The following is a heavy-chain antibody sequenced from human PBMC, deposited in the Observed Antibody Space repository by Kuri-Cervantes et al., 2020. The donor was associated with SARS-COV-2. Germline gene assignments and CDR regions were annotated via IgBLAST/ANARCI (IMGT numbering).Heavy chain of an antibody. Sequence: ASVKVSCKASGYTFTGYYMHWVRQAPGQGLEWTGWINPNSGGTNYAQKFQGRVTMTRDTSISTAYMELSRLRSDDTAVYYCARGWSRSGFGVVHYYYYMDVWGKGTTVTVSS. V-gene: IGHV1-2*02. D-gene: IGHD3-3*01. J-gene: IGHJ6*03. CDR3: ARGWSRSGFGVVHYYYYMDV. CDR2: INPNSGGT. CDR1: GYTFTGYY.